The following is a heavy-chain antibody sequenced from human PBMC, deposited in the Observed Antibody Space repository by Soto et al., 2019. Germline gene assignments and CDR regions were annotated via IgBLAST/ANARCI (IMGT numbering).Heavy chain of an antibody. V-gene: IGHV3-21*01. J-gene: IGHJ3*02. CDR1: GFTFSSYS. D-gene: IGHD2-15*01. Sequence: EVQLVESGGGLVKPGGSLRISCAASGFTFSSYSMNWVRQAPGKGLEWVSSISSSSSYIYYADSVKGRFTLSRDNAKNSLSLQINSLRAEDTAVDYCAREQSDGYCGCGSCYSVKGDAWDIWGQGTMVTFSS. CDR3: AREQSDGYCGCGSCYSVKGDAWDI. CDR2: ISSSSSYI.